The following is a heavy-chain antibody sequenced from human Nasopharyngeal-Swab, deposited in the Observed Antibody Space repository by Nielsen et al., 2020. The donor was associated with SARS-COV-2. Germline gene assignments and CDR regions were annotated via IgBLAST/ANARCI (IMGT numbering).Heavy chain of an antibody. Sequence: SETLSLTCAVFGGSISDYSWNWIRQPPGKGLEWIGSIYYSGNTYYNPSLKSRVTISVDTSNNQFSLKLSSVTAADTAVYYCARDRYYYDSSGLGVYYFDYWGQGTLVTVSS. CDR2: IYYSGNT. D-gene: IGHD3-22*01. V-gene: IGHV4-39*07. J-gene: IGHJ4*02. CDR3: ARDRYYYDSSGLGVYYFDY. CDR1: GGSISDYS.